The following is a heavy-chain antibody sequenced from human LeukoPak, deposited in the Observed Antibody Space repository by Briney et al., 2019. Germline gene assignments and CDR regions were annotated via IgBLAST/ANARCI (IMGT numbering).Heavy chain of an antibody. CDR2: IYYSVNT. CDR1: GASISRSSYY. J-gene: IGHJ4*02. CDR3: AILHGYNYGYRVDY. D-gene: IGHD5-18*01. V-gene: IGHV4-39*01. Sequence: SETLSLTCTVSGASISRSSYYWGWIRQSPGKGLEWIGNIYYSVNTYYNPSLKSRVTISVDTSKNQFSLNLISVTAADTAVYYCAILHGYNYGYRVDYWGQGYLVNVSS.